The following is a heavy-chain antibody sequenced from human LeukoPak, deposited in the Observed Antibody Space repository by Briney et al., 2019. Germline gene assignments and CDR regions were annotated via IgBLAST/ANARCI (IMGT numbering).Heavy chain of an antibody. CDR2: IWYDGSNK. V-gene: IGHV3-33*01. Sequence: PGRSLRLSCAASGFTFSSYGMHWVRQAPGKGLEWVAVIWYDGSNKYYADSVKGRFTISRDNSKNTLYLQMNSLRAEDTAVYYCAREKRLVRGYYFDYWGQGTLVTVSS. CDR1: GFTFSSYG. CDR3: AREKRLVRGYYFDY. D-gene: IGHD2-21*01. J-gene: IGHJ4*02.